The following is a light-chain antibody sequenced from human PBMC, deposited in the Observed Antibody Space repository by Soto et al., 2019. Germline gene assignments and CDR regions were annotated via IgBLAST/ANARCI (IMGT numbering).Light chain of an antibody. CDR2: DNN. V-gene: IGLV1-44*01. CDR3: AARDDSLNGPV. J-gene: IGLJ2*01. Sequence: QAVVTQPPSASGTPGQRVTISCSGSSSNIGTNAVNWYQRLPGTAPKLLIYDNNERPSGVPDRFSGSKSGTSASLAISGLQSEDEADYYCAARDDSLNGPVFGGGTKLTVL. CDR1: SSNIGTNA.